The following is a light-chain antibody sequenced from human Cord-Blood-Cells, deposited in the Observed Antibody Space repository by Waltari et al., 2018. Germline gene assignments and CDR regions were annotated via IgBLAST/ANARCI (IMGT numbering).Light chain of an antibody. J-gene: IGLJ1*01. Sequence: QSALTQPPPAAGSPGQSVTISCTGTSSDVGGYNYVTWYQQHPGKAPKLMIYEVSKRPSGVPDRFSGSKSGNTASLTVSGLQAEDEADYYCSSYAGSNKYV. V-gene: IGLV2-8*01. CDR3: SSYAGSNKYV. CDR2: EVS. CDR1: SSDVGGYNY.